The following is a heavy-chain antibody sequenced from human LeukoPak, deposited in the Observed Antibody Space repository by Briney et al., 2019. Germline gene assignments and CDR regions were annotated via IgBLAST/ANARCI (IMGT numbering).Heavy chain of an antibody. D-gene: IGHD1-20*01. CDR3: AKDLGITGTFDP. CDR1: GFTFSSYG. CDR2: ISYDGSNK. V-gene: IGHV3-30*18. J-gene: IGHJ5*02. Sequence: PGGSLRLSCAASGFTFSSYGMHWVRQAPGKGLDWVAVISYDGSNKYYADSVKGRFTISRDNSKNTLYLQMNSPRAEDTAVYYCAKDLGITGTFDPWGQGTLVTVSS.